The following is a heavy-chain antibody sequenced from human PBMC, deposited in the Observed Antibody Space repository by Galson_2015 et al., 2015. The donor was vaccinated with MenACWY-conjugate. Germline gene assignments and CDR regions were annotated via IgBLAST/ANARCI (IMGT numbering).Heavy chain of an antibody. Sequence: SLRLSCAASGFSFSNYGMSWVRQAPGKGLEWVSGIRGSEGSTYYADSVKGRFTISRDNSKNTLYLQMSSLRADDTALYYCAKDRRTVASFDIWGQGTMVTVSS. V-gene: IGHV3-23*01. J-gene: IGHJ3*02. CDR3: AKDRRTVASFDI. D-gene: IGHD2-2*01. CDR2: IRGSEGST. CDR1: GFSFSNYG.